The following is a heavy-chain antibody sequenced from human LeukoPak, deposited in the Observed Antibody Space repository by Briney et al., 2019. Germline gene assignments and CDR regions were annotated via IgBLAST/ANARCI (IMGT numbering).Heavy chain of an antibody. CDR1: GGSISGHY. CDR2: IYYSGST. D-gene: IGHD6-19*01. J-gene: IGHJ4*02. CDR3: ARRLDSSGWVNY. V-gene: IGHV4-59*08. Sequence: SETLSLTCTVSGGSISGHYWSWIRQPPGKGLEWLGYIYYSGSTNYNPPLKSRVTISVDTSKNQFSLKLSSVTAADTAVYYCARRLDSSGWVNYWGQGTLVTVSS.